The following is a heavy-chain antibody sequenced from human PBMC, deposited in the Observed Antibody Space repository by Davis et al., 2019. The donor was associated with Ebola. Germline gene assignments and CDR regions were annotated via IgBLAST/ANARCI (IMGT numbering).Heavy chain of an antibody. D-gene: IGHD2/OR15-2a*01. V-gene: IGHV3-30*04. Sequence: GESLKISCVASGFTFTSYALHCVRQAPGKGLEWVAVVSYDGMTTYYGDSVKGRFTISRDNSKNTLYLQMNGLRVEDTAIYYCAKDNRNIWSEVWGQGTMVTVSS. J-gene: IGHJ3*01. CDR1: GFTFTSYA. CDR2: VSYDGMTT. CDR3: AKDNRNIWSEV.